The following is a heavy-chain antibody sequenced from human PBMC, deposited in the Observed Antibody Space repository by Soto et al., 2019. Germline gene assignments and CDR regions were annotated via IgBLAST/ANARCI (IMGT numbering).Heavy chain of an antibody. J-gene: IGHJ4*02. CDR1: GGSFSGYY. CDR3: ARVRVGANVYYFDY. Sequence: PSETLSLTCAVYGGSFSGYYWSWIRQPPGKGLEWIGEINHSGSTNYNPSLKSRVTISVDTSKNQFSLKLSSVTAADTAVYYCARVRVGANVYYFDYWGRGTLVTVSS. D-gene: IGHD1-26*01. CDR2: INHSGST. V-gene: IGHV4-34*01.